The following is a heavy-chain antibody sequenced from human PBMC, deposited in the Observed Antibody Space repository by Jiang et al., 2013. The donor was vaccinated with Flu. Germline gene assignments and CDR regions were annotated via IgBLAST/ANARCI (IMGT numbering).Heavy chain of an antibody. CDR1: GYSFPSHY. J-gene: IGHJ5*02. CDR2: INPNNGGT. V-gene: IGHV1-46*01. Sequence: GAEVKKPGASVRVSCKASGYSFPSHYMHWVRQAPGQGLEWMAIINPNNGGTNYAQQFQGRVTLTRDTSTSTVYMELNDLRSEDTAVYYCARDTSAAETSWWLDPWGQGTPGHRLL. CDR3: ARDTSAAETSWWLDP. D-gene: IGHD6-13*01.